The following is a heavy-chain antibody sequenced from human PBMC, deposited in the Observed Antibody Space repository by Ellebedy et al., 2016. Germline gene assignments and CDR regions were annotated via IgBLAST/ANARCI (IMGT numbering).Heavy chain of an antibody. CDR2: IKQDGSEN. V-gene: IGHV3-7*03. CDR1: GFTFSSYW. CDR3: AKWGCSGAGCPPYYGVDV. D-gene: IGHD2-15*01. Sequence: GESLKISCAASGFTFSSYWMGWVRLAPGKGLEWVANIKQDGSENYYVDSVKGRFTISRDNAENSLYLQMNSLRAEDTAVYYCAKWGCSGAGCPPYYGVDVWGQGTTVTVSS. J-gene: IGHJ6*02.